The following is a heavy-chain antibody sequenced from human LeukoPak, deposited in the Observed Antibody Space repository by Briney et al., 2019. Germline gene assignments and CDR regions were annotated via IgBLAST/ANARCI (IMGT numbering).Heavy chain of an antibody. D-gene: IGHD3-9*01. CDR2: INLNSGGT. Sequence: ASVKVSCKASGYTFTGSYMHWVRQAPGQGLEWMGWINLNSGGTNYAQKFQVRVTMTRDTSISTAYMELSRLRSDDTAVYYCARSPHILTGENFDYWGQGALVTVSS. V-gene: IGHV1-2*02. CDR1: GYTFTGSY. J-gene: IGHJ4*02. CDR3: ARSPHILTGENFDY.